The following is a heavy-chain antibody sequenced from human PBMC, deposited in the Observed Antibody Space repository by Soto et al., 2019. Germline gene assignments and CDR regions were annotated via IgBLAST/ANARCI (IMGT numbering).Heavy chain of an antibody. CDR1: RFTFSYYA. Sequence: GGSLRLSCAASRFTFSYYAMHWIRQAPGKGLEWMAVILADGSNTYYADSVKGRFTISRDNSKNTLYLQMNSLRAEDTAVYYCAKDRQGITIFGVVIIDYWGQGTLVTVSS. D-gene: IGHD3-3*01. CDR3: AKDRQGITIFGVVIIDY. J-gene: IGHJ4*02. CDR2: ILADGSNT. V-gene: IGHV3-30*04.